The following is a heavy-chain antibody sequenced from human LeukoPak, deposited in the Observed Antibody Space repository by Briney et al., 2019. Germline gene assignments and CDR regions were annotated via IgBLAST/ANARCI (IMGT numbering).Heavy chain of an antibody. CDR3: ASSGGSGSYSWFDP. D-gene: IGHD3-10*01. V-gene: IGHV4-34*01. CDR1: GGSFSGYY. CDR2: INHSGST. J-gene: IGHJ5*02. Sequence: SETLSLTCAVYGGSFSGYYWSWIRQPPGKGLEWIGEINHSGSTNYNPSLKSRVTISVDTSKNQFSLKLSSVTAADTAVYYCASSGGSGSYSWFDPWGQGTLVTVSS.